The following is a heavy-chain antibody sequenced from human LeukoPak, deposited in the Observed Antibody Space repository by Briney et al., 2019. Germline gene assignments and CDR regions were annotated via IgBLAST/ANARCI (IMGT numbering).Heavy chain of an antibody. D-gene: IGHD3-22*01. CDR1: GGSISSYY. CDR2: IYYSGST. CDR3: ARKDYDSSGYHDY. Sequence: PSETLSLTCTVSGGSISSYYWSWIRQPPGKGLEWIGYIYYSGSTNYNPSLKRRVTISVDTSKNQFSLKLSSVTAADTAVYYCARKDYDSSGYHDYWGQGTLVTVSS. V-gene: IGHV4-59*01. J-gene: IGHJ4*02.